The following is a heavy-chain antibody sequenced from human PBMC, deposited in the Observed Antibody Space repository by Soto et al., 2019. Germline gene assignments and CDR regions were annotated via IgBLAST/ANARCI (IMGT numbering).Heavy chain of an antibody. J-gene: IGHJ4*02. V-gene: IGHV2-5*02. CDR2: IYWDDDK. CDR3: AHSPGIAVAGLFDY. CDR1: GFSLSTSGVG. Sequence: QITLKESGPPLVKPTQTLTLTSTFSGFSLSTSGVGVGWIRQPPGKALEWLALIYWDDDKRYSPSLKSRLTITKDTSKNQVVLTMTNMDPVDTATYYCAHSPGIAVAGLFDYWGQGTLVTVSS. D-gene: IGHD6-19*01.